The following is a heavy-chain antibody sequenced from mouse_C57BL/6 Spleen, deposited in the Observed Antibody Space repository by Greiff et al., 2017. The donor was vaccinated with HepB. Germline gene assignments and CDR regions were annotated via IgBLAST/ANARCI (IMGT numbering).Heavy chain of an antibody. J-gene: IGHJ2*01. CDR2: HFTGSGST. CDR1: GYTFTDYY. Sequence: VQLQQSGPELVKPGASVKISCKASGYTFTDYYINWVKQRPGQGLEWIGWHFTGSGSTYYNEKFKGKATLTVDNASSTAYMLLSSLTSEDSAVYFCARRGDSSGYWRYWGQGTTLTVSS. D-gene: IGHD3-2*02. CDR3: ARRGDSSGYWRY. V-gene: IGHV1-75*01.